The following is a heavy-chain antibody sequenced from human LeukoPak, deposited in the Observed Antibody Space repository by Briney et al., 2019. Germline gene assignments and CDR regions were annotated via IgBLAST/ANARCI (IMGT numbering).Heavy chain of an antibody. Sequence: PSETLSLTCTVSGGSISSSSYYWGWIRQPPGKGLKWIGSIYYSGSTYYNPSLKRRVTISVDTSKNQFSLKLSSVTAADTAVYYCARHGVGPPPDAFDIWGQGTMVTVSS. J-gene: IGHJ3*02. CDR1: GGSISSSSYY. CDR2: IYYSGST. D-gene: IGHD1-26*01. V-gene: IGHV4-39*01. CDR3: ARHGVGPPPDAFDI.